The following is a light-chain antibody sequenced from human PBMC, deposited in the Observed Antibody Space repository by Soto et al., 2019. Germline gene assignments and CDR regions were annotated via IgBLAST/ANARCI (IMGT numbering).Light chain of an antibody. CDR2: DAS. V-gene: IGKV1-5*01. Sequence: DIQMTQSPSTLSASVGDRVTITCRVGKTISNWLAWYQQKAGKAPKLLIYDASNLESGVPSRFSGSQSGTEFTLTISSLQPDDFATYYCQQYNTYSPNTFGQGTRLEIK. J-gene: IGKJ5*01. CDR3: QQYNTYSPNT. CDR1: KTISNW.